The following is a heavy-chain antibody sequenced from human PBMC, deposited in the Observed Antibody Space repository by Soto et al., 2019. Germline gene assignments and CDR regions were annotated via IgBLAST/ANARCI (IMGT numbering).Heavy chain of an antibody. J-gene: IGHJ4*02. CDR2: ISSSSSYI. D-gene: IGHD2-2*01. CDR1: GFTFSTYG. V-gene: IGHV3-21*01. Sequence: ESGGGLVKPGGSLRLSCAASGFTFSTYGMNWVRQAPGKGLEWVSSISSSSSYIYYADSLKGRFTISRDNAKNSLYLQMNSLRAEDTAVYYCARDCSSTTRYASFDYWGQGTLVTVSS. CDR3: ARDCSSTTRYASFDY.